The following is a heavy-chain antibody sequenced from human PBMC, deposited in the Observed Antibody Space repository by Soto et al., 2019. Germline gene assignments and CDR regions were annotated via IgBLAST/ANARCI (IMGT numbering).Heavy chain of an antibody. Sequence: ASVKVSCKASGYSFTSYYMHWVRQAPGQGLEWMGMINTSGGSTSYAQNFQGRVTMTRDTSMSTVYMELSSLRSDDTAVYYCARFFESPNWFDPWGQGTLVTVSS. CDR3: ARFFESPNWFDP. CDR1: GYSFTSYY. D-gene: IGHD3-3*01. CDR2: INTSGGST. V-gene: IGHV1-46*01. J-gene: IGHJ5*02.